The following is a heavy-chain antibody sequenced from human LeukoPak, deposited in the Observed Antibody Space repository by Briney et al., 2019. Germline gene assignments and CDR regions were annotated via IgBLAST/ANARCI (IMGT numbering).Heavy chain of an antibody. CDR3: ARSHGNANPWFGELLPYYYMDV. CDR2: VHYSGGS. CDR1: GGSISSSTYY. V-gene: IGHV4-39*07. Sequence: PSETLSLTCTVSGGSISSSTYYWGWIRQSPGKGLEWIGSVHYSGGSYYNPSLKSRVTISLNTSKNQFSLKLSSVTAADTAVYYCARSHGNANPWFGELLPYYYMDVWGKGTTVTVSS. D-gene: IGHD3-10*01. J-gene: IGHJ6*03.